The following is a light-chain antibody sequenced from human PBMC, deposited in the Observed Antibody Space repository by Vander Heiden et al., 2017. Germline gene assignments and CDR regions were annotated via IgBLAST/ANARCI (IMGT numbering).Light chain of an antibody. V-gene: IGLV1-44*01. CDR2: TNN. J-gene: IGLJ2*01. Sequence: QSVLTQPTSASGTPGQRVTDTCSGSSSNIESNTVDWYQQLPGTAPKLLIYTNNRRPSGVPDRFSGSRSGTSASLAISGLQSEDEADYYCAAWDDSLNGVVFGGGTKLTVL. CDR3: AAWDDSLNGVV. CDR1: SSNIESNT.